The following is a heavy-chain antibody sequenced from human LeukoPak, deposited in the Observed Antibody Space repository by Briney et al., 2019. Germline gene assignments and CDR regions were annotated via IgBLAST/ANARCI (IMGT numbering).Heavy chain of an antibody. V-gene: IGHV3-21*01. CDR2: IFSSSTYI. CDR1: GFAFNTYS. D-gene: IGHD3-10*02. J-gene: IGHJ6*04. CDR3: AELGITMIGGV. Sequence: GGSLRLSCAASGFAFNTYSMNWVRQAPGKGLEWVSFIFSSSTYIYYTDSVKGRFTISRDNARNSLYLQMNSLRAEDTAVYYCAELGITMIGGVWGKGTTVTISS.